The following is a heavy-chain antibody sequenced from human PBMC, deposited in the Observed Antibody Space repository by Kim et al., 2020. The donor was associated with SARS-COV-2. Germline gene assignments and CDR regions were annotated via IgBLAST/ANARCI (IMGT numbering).Heavy chain of an antibody. D-gene: IGHD3-10*01. J-gene: IGHJ4*02. Sequence: PSLKSRVPISVDTSKNQFSLKLSSVTAADTAVYYCARTTYYGSGSYPFDYWGQGTLVTVSS. CDR3: ARTTYYGSGSYPFDY. V-gene: IGHV4-59*01.